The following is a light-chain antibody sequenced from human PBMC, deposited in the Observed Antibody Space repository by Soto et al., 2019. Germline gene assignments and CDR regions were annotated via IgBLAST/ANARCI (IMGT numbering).Light chain of an antibody. V-gene: IGLV2-14*03. CDR1: SSDVGAYNF. CDR3: SSYTSSSTHV. J-gene: IGLJ1*01. CDR2: DVS. Sequence: QSALTQPASVSGSPGQSITISCTGTSSDVGAYNFVSGYQQHPGKVPKLMIFDVSSRPSGVSDRFSGSKSGNTASLTISGLQAEDEGDYYCSSYTSSSTHVFGSGTKLNVL.